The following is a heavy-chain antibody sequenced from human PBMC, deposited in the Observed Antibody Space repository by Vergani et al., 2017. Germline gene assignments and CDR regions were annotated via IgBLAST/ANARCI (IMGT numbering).Heavy chain of an antibody. V-gene: IGHV1-2*02. D-gene: IGHD3-3*01. Sequence: QVQLVQSGAEVKKPGASVKVSCKASGYTFTGYYMNWVRQAPGQGLEWMGWINPNSGGTNYAQKFQGRVTMTRDTSISTAYMELSRLGSDDTAVYYCAFAAGYYDFFDAFDIWGQGTMVTVYS. CDR1: GYTFTGYY. CDR2: INPNSGGT. CDR3: AFAAGYYDFFDAFDI. J-gene: IGHJ3*02.